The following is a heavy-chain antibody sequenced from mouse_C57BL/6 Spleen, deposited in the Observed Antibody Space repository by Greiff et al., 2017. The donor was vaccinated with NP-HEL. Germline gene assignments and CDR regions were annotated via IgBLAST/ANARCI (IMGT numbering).Heavy chain of an antibody. V-gene: IGHV1-54*01. CDR1: GYAFTNYL. CDR2: INPGSGGT. J-gene: IGHJ4*01. CDR3: ARSHYGSPMDY. Sequence: VQLQQSGAELVRPGTSVKVSCKASGYAFTNYLIEWVKQRPGQGLEWIGVINPGSGGTNYNEKFKGKATLTADKSSSTAYMQLSSLTSEDSAVYFFARSHYGSPMDYWGQGTSVTVSS. D-gene: IGHD1-1*01.